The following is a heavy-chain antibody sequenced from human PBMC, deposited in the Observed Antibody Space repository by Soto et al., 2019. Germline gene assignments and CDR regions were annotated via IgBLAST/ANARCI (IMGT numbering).Heavy chain of an antibody. CDR2: IIPIFGPT. Sequence: SVKVSCKASAGTFSKYGITCVRQSPGQGLEWMGGIIPIFGPTNYAQKFQGRVTITADESTSTAYMELSSLRSDDTAVYYCAGDFYGSGSYYRGRFDYWGQGTQVTVSS. V-gene: IGHV1-69*13. CDR3: AGDFYGSGSYYRGRFDY. J-gene: IGHJ4*02. D-gene: IGHD3-10*01. CDR1: AGTFSKYG.